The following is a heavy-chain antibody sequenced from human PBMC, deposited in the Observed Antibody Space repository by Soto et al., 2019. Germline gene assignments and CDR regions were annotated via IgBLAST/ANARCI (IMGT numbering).Heavy chain of an antibody. Sequence: SVKVSCKASGGTFSSYAISWVRQAPGQGLEWMGGIIPIFGTANYAQKFQGRVTITADESTSTAYMELSSLRSEDTAVYYCAKEDQVLSSYGLDVWGQGTTVTVSS. CDR3: AKEDQVLSSYGLDV. J-gene: IGHJ6*02. D-gene: IGHD2-2*01. V-gene: IGHV1-69*13. CDR2: IIPIFGTA. CDR1: GGTFSSYA.